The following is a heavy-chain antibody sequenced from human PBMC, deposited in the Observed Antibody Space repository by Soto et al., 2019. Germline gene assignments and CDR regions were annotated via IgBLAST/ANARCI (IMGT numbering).Heavy chain of an antibody. D-gene: IGHD6-6*01. V-gene: IGHV3-74*01. Sequence: PGGSLRLSCAVSGSTFSNDWMHWVRQAPGKGLVWVSHINSDGSSTNYADSVKGRFTISRDNSKNTLYLQMNSLRAEDTAVYYCAKDSTSSSYNWFDPWGQGTLVTVSS. CDR3: AKDSTSSSYNWFDP. J-gene: IGHJ5*02. CDR2: INSDGSST. CDR1: GSTFSNDW.